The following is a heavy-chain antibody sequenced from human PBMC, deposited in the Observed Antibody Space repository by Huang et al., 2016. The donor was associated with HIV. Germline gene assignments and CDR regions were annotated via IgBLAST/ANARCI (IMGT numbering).Heavy chain of an antibody. Sequence: MVESGGGLVQPGGSLRLSCSASGFTFGHFGMTWVRPAPGKGLQWLTNIRTDGVGTYYARAVMVRFTTSRDNARNSVYLQMDNLRVDDTAVYYCGRASAYREYGADFWGQGTLVTVSS. V-gene: IGHV3-7*04. CDR2: IRTDGVGT. J-gene: IGHJ4*02. CDR3: GRASAYREYGADF. CDR1: GFTFGHFG. D-gene: IGHD4-17*01.